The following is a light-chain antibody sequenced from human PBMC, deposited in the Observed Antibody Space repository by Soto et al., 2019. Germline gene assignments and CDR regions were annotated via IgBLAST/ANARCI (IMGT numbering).Light chain of an antibody. J-gene: IGKJ1*01. V-gene: IGKV1-5*03. Sequence: DIQMTQSPSTLSGSVGDRVTITCRASQTISSWLAWYQQKPGKAPKLLIYKASTLKSGVPSRFSGSGSGTEFTLTISSLQSDDFATYYCQQYNHYQWTFGQGTKVDIK. CDR2: KAS. CDR1: QTISSW. CDR3: QQYNHYQWT.